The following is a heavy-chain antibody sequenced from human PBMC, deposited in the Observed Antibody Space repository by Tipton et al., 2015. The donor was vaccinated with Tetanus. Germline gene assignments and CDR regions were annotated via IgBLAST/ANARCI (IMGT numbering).Heavy chain of an antibody. CDR1: GGSISGADYY. V-gene: IGHV4-31*02. J-gene: IGHJ5*02. CDR2: IYYSGNT. CDR3: ARGLYCTSTSCPWSKENWFDP. Sequence: LRLSCTVSGGSISGADYYWSWIRQHPGKGLEWIGYIYYSGNTYYNPSLESRVTMSVDTSKNQFSLKLSSVTAADTAVYYCARGLYCTSTSCPWSKENWFDPWGQGALVTVSS. D-gene: IGHD2-2*01.